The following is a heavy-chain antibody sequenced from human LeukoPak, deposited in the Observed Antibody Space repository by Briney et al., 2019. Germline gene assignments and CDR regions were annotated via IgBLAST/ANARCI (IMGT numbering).Heavy chain of an antibody. D-gene: IGHD5-12*01. Sequence: SGTLSLTCAVSGGSIGSSNWGSWVRQPPGKGLEGIGEIYHSGSTNYNPSLKSRVTISVDKSKNQFSLKLSSVTAADTAVYYCARGSGGYSGYDGSYYYYMDVWGKGTTVTVSS. V-gene: IGHV4-4*02. CDR2: IYHSGST. J-gene: IGHJ6*03. CDR3: ARGSGGYSGYDGSYYYYMDV. CDR1: GGSIGSSNW.